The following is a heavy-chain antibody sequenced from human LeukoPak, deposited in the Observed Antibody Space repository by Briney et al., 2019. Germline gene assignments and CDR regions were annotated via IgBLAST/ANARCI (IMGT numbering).Heavy chain of an antibody. CDR2: ISGSGGST. D-gene: IGHD3-10*02. V-gene: IGHV3-23*01. J-gene: IGHJ6*04. CDR3: AELGITMIGGV. CDR1: GFTFSSYA. Sequence: GGSLRLSCAASGFTFSSYAMSWVRQAPGKGLEWVSAISGSGGSTYYADSVKGRFTISRDNAKNSLYLQMNSLRAEDTAVYYCAELGITMIGGVWGKGTTVTVSS.